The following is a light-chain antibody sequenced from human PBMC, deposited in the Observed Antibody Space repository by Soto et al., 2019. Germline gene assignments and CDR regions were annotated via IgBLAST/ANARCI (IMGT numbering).Light chain of an antibody. CDR2: EVS. J-gene: IGLJ1*01. V-gene: IGLV2-14*01. CDR3: SSYTSSNSYV. CDR1: SSDVGGYNY. Sequence: QSALTQPASVSGSPGQSITISCTGTSSDVGGYNYVSWYQQYPGKAPKLIIYEVSNRPSGVSYGFSGSKSGNTASLTISGLQAEDEADYYCSSYTSSNSYVFGTGTKLTVL.